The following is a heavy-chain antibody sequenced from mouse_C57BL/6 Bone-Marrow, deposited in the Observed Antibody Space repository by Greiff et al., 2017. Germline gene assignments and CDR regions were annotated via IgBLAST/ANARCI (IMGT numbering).Heavy chain of an antibody. CDR2: ISNGGGST. CDR3: ARQGLRRTPYYARDY. J-gene: IGHJ4*01. V-gene: IGHV5-12*01. D-gene: IGHD3-2*02. CDR1: GFTFSDYY. Sequence: EVNVVETGGGLVQPGGSLKLSCAASGFTFSDYYMYWVRQTPEKRLEWVAYISNGGGSTYYPDTVKGRFTISRDNAKNTLYLQRSRLKAEDTAMYYCARQGLRRTPYYARDYWGQGTSVTVSS.